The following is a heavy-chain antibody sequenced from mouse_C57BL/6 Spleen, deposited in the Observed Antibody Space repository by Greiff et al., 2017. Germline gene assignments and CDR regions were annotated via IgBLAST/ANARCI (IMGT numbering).Heavy chain of an antibody. CDR2: IDPENGDT. CDR3: TTGVLLRLYYAMDY. V-gene: IGHV14-4*01. CDR1: GFNIKDDY. D-gene: IGHD1-1*01. J-gene: IGHJ4*01. Sequence: EVQLQQSGAELVRPGASVKLSCTASGFNIKDDYMHWVKQRPEQGLEWIGWIDPENGDTEYASKFQGKATITADTSSNTAYLQLSSLTSEDTAVYYCTTGVLLRLYYAMDYWGQGTSVTVSS.